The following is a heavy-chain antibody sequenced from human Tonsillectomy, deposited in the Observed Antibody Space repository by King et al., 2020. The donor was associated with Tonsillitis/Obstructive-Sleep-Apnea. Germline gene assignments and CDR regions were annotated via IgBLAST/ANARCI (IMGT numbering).Heavy chain of an antibody. J-gene: IGHJ3*01. Sequence: QLQESGPGLVKPSETLSLTCTVSGASNSSYYWSWIRQPPGKGLEWIGYIYYSGSTNYNPSLKSRVTISVDTSKNQFSLKLSSVTAADTAVYYCARDMVLEAGGDAFDFWGQGTMVTVSS. CDR3: ARDMVLEAGGDAFDF. CDR2: IYYSGST. CDR1: GASNSSYY. D-gene: IGHD2-8*01. V-gene: IGHV4-59*01.